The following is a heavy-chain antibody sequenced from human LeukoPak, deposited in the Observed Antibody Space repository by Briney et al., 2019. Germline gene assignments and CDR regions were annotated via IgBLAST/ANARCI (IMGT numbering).Heavy chain of an antibody. Sequence: GGSLRLSCAASGFAVSSNYMSWVRQAPGKGLEWASVIYSGGSTYYADSVKGRFTISRDNFKNTLYLQMNSLRAEDTAVYYCARVGYDILTGTFDYWGQGTLVTVSS. V-gene: IGHV3-53*01. CDR2: IYSGGST. CDR1: GFAVSSNY. J-gene: IGHJ4*02. D-gene: IGHD3-9*01. CDR3: ARVGYDILTGTFDY.